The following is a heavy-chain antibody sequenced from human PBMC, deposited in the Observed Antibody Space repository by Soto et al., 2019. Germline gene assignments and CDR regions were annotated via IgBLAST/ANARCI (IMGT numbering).Heavy chain of an antibody. CDR2: VNPSGGST. D-gene: IGHD1-1*01. V-gene: IGHV1-46*01. J-gene: IGHJ6*02. CDR1: GYTFTSYY. CDR3: ARGAGTPYYYYGMDV. Sequence: ASVKVSCKACGYTFTSYYMHWVRQAPGQGLEWMGIVNPSGGSTSYAQKFQGRVTMTRDTSTSTVYMELSSLRSEDTAVYYCARGAGTPYYYYGMDVWGQGTTVTVSS.